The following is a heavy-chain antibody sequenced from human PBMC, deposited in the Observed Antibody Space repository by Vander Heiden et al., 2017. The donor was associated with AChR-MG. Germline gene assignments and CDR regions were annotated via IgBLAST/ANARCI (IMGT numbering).Heavy chain of an antibody. V-gene: IGHV4-34*01. CDR2: INHSGST. D-gene: IGHD6-13*01. CDR3: ARGSSSSWYKWFDP. J-gene: IGHJ5*02. CDR1: GGSFSGYY. Sequence: QVQLQQWGAGLLKPSETLSLTCAVYGGSFSGYYWSWIRQPPGKGLEWIGEINHSGSTNYNPALKSRVTISVDTSKNQFSLKLSSVTAADTAVYYCARGSSSSWYKWFDPWGQGTLVTVSS.